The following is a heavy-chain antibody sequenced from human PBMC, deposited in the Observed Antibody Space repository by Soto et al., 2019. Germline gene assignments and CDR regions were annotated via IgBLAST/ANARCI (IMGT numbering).Heavy chain of an antibody. CDR2: ISSSSSYI. Sequence: EVQLVESGGGLVKPGGSLRLSCAASGFTFSSYSMNWVRQAPGKGLEWVSSISSSSSYIYYADSVKGRFTISRDNAKNSLYLQMNSLRAEDTAVYYCARDSDYVWGSYRSVLKFHDYWGQGTLVTVSS. CDR3: ARDSDYVWGSYRSVLKFHDY. J-gene: IGHJ4*02. CDR1: GFTFSSYS. D-gene: IGHD3-16*02. V-gene: IGHV3-21*01.